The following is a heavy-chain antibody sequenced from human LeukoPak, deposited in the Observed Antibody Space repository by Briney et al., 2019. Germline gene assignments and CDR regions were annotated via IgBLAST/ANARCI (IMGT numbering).Heavy chain of an antibody. J-gene: IGHJ4*02. Sequence: GGSLRLSCAASGFTFSTYAMTWVRQALGKGLEWVSSISSSSTYIFYADSVKGRFTISRDNANHSVHLQMNSLRADDTAVYYCASRNWGWGQGTLVTVSS. CDR1: GFTFSTYA. CDR2: ISSSSTYI. CDR3: ASRNWG. V-gene: IGHV3-21*01. D-gene: IGHD3-16*01.